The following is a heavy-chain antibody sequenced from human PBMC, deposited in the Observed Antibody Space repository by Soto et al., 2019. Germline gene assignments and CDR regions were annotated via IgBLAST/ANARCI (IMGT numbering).Heavy chain of an antibody. CDR3: ARDEQLVLFDY. CDR2: IWYDGSTK. CDR1: GVTFSSYG. Sequence: GGSLRLSCAASGVTFSSYGMHWVRQAPGKGLEWVAVIWYDGSTKYYADSVKGRFTISRDNSKNTLYLQMNSLRAEDTAVYYCARDEQLVLFDYWGQGTLVTVSS. J-gene: IGHJ4*02. V-gene: IGHV3-33*01. D-gene: IGHD6-6*01.